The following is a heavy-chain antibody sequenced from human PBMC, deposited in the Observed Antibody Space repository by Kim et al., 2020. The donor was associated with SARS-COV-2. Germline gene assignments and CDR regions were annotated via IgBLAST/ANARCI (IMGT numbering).Heavy chain of an antibody. J-gene: IGHJ4*02. V-gene: IGHV3-30*18. CDR2: ISYDGSNK. CDR3: AKEGLAVMIDY. CDR1: GFTFSSYG. Sequence: GGSLRLSCAASGFTFSSYGMHWVRQAPGKGLEWVAVISYDGSNKYYADSVKGRFTISRDNSKNTLYLQMNSLRAEDTAVYYCAKEGLAVMIDYWGQGTLVTVSS. D-gene: IGHD2-21*01.